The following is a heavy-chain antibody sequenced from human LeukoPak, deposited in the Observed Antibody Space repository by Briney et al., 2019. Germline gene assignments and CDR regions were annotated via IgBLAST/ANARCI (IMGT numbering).Heavy chain of an antibody. CDR3: TRDAGIYCSGGSCYSYAEYFQH. J-gene: IGHJ1*01. V-gene: IGHV3-49*04. Sequence: GGSLRLSCTASGFTFGDYAMSWVRQAPGKGLEWVGFIRSNAYGGTTEYAASVKGRFTISRDDSKSIAYLQMNGLKTEDTAVYYCTRDAGIYCSGGSCYSYAEYFQHWGQGTLVTVSS. CDR1: GFTFGDYA. CDR2: IRSNAYGGTT. D-gene: IGHD2-15*01.